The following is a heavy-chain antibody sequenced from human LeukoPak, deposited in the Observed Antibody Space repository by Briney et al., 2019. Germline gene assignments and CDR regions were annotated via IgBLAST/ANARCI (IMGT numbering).Heavy chain of an antibody. CDR3: ARDPGTVTTLYDY. CDR1: GFTFSRYG. V-gene: IGHV3-33*02. CDR2: IWHDGSKK. J-gene: IGHJ4*02. Sequence: PGGSLRPSCAASGFTFSRYGMHWLRQAPGKGLEWVALIWHDGSKKSYADSAKGRFTISRDDSKNTLFLQMNSLRAEDTALYYCARDPGTVTTLYDYWGQGTLVTVSS. D-gene: IGHD4-17*01.